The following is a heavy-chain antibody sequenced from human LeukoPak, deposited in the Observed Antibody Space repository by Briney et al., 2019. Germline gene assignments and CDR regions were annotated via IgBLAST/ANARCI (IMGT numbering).Heavy chain of an antibody. Sequence: PSETLSLTCTVSGASITSGEFYCSWIRQSSGKGLEWIGYVAYTGSTNYNPSLRSRVTMSLDMSKNQFSLKLSSVTAADTAIYYCARDQYDSGGSFLGNDYWGQGTLVTVSS. J-gene: IGHJ4*02. CDR3: ARDQYDSGGSFLGNDY. CDR2: VAYTGST. CDR1: GASITSGEFY. V-gene: IGHV4-30-4*01. D-gene: IGHD3-22*01.